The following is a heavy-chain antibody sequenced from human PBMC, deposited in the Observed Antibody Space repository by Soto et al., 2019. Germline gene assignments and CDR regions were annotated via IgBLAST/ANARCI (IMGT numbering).Heavy chain of an antibody. V-gene: IGHV4-59*08. D-gene: IGHD4-17*01. CDR2: IYYSGST. CDR3: ARHLMATVTRWFDP. J-gene: IGHJ5*02. CDR1: GGSISSYY. Sequence: PSETLSLTCTVSGGSISSYYWSWIRQPPGKGLEWIGYIYYSGSTNYNPSLKSRVTISVDTSKNQFSLKLSSVTAADTAVYYCARHLMATVTRWFDPWGQGTLVTVSS.